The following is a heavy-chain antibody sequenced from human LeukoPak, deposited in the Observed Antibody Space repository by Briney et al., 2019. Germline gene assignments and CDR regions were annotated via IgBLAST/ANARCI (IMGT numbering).Heavy chain of an antibody. CDR1: GFTFSDYS. CDR2: ISSNSYNI. CDR3: AELGITMIGGV. J-gene: IGHJ6*04. D-gene: IGHD3-10*02. V-gene: IGHV3-48*01. Sequence: PGGSLRLSCAASGFTFSDYSMNWVRQTPGKGLEWVSYISSNSYNIYHADSVKGRFTISRDNAKNSLYLQMNSLRAEDTAVYYCAELGITMIGGVWGKGTTVTISS.